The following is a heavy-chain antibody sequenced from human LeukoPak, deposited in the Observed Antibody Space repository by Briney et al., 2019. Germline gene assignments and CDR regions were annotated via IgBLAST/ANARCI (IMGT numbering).Heavy chain of an antibody. Sequence: PGGSLRLSCASSGFTFNNYDMNWVRQAPGKGLEWVSYISSSGSTIYYADSVKGRFTISRDNAKNSLYLQMNRLRAEDTAVYYCARDYYLDYWGQGTLVTVSS. CDR2: ISSSGSTI. CDR3: ARDYYLDY. V-gene: IGHV3-48*03. CDR1: GFTFNNYD. J-gene: IGHJ4*02.